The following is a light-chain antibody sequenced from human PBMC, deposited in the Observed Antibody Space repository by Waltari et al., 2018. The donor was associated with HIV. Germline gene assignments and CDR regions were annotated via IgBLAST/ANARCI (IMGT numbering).Light chain of an antibody. CDR2: EVN. V-gene: IGLV2-14*01. Sequence: QSALTQPASVSGSPGQSLTISCTGTSSDVGGFNYISWYQQHPGKAPKILIYEVNIRPSGVSNRFSGSKSGNTASLTISGLQAEDEAAYYCSSYSSSSTLYVFGTGTQVTVL. CDR1: SSDVGGFNY. CDR3: SSYSSSSTLYV. J-gene: IGLJ1*01.